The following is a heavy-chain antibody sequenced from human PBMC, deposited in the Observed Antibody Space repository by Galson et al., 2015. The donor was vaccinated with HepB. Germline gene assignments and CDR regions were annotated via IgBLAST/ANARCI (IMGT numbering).Heavy chain of an antibody. J-gene: IGHJ4*02. CDR1: GYIFKTYD. V-gene: IGHV1-18*01. CDR2: ISAYNGNT. Sequence: SVKVSCKASGYIFKTYDISWVRQAPGQGLEWMGWISAYNGNTNYAQKLQGRVTMTTDTSTSTAYMELRSLRSDDTAVYYCARDFRDPIFGAVVDYWGQGTLVTVSS. D-gene: IGHD3-3*01. CDR3: ARDFRDPIFGAVVDY.